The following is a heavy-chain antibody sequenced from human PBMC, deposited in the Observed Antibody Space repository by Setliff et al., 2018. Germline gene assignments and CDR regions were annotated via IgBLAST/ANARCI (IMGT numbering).Heavy chain of an antibody. J-gene: IGHJ4*02. V-gene: IGHV4-30-4*08. CDR1: GGSISSGDYY. CDR2: IYSSGST. Sequence: PSETLSLTCTVSGGSISSGDYYWSWIRQPPGKGLEWIGYIYSSGSTYYNPSLKSRVSISVDTSKNQFSLKLSSVTAADTAVYYCARESRYYYDNLGTLDYWGQGSLVTVSS. D-gene: IGHD3-22*01. CDR3: ARESRYYYDNLGTLDY.